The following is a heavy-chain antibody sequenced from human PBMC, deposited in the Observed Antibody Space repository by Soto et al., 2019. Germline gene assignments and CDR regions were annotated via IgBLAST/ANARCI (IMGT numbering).Heavy chain of an antibody. V-gene: IGHV3-53*02. D-gene: IGHD2-8*01. Sequence: EVQVVETGGGLIQPGGSLRLSCAVSGFTVSSNYMSWVRQPPGKGPEWVSDIYSGGSTYYADSVKGRFTISRDNSKNTLYLQMNSLRAEDPAVYYCARERDGHNPNWFDLWCQGTRVTVYS. CDR1: GFTVSSNY. CDR3: ARERDGHNPNWFDL. J-gene: IGHJ5*02. CDR2: IYSGGST.